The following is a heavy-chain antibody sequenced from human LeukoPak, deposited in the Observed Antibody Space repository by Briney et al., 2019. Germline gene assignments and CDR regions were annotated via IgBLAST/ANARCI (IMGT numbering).Heavy chain of an antibody. Sequence: GGSLRLSCAASGFTFSSYWMHWVRQAPGKGLVWVSRINSDGSSTSYADSVEGRFTISRDNAKNTLYLQMNSLRAEDTAVYYCARADYYCSSTSCGFDYWGQGTLVTVSS. CDR1: GFTFSSYW. V-gene: IGHV3-74*01. CDR2: INSDGSST. CDR3: ARADYYCSSTSCGFDY. J-gene: IGHJ4*02. D-gene: IGHD2-2*01.